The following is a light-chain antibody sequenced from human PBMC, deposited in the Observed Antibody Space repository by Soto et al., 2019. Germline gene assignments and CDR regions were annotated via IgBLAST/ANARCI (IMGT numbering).Light chain of an antibody. Sequence: ESVLTQSPGTLSLSPGERATLSCRASQSVSSNNLAWYQQKPGQAPRVLIYGTSSRATGIPDRFSGSGSGTDFTLTISRLEPEDFAVYYCQHFSTSPPWTFGQGTKVDIK. V-gene: IGKV3-20*01. J-gene: IGKJ1*01. CDR1: QSVSSNN. CDR2: GTS. CDR3: QHFSTSPPWT.